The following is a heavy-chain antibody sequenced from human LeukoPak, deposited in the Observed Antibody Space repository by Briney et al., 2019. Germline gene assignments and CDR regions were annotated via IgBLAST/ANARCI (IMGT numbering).Heavy chain of an antibody. D-gene: IGHD1-14*01. CDR3: ARGGVNPVDH. Sequence: PGGSLRLSCAAPGFPFNSFWMHWVRQAPGKGLVWVSDMNEYSTTIRYADSVKGRFTISRDNAKSILYLQMNNLRAEDTAIYFCARGGVNPVDHWGQGTLVTVSS. J-gene: IGHJ4*02. V-gene: IGHV3-74*01. CDR1: GFPFNSFW. CDR2: MNEYSTTI.